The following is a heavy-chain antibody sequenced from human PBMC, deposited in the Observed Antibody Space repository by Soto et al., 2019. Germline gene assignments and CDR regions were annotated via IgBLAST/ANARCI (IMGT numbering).Heavy chain of an antibody. V-gene: IGHV1-3*05. CDR3: ARSIVVVTALDY. J-gene: IGHJ4*02. D-gene: IGHD2-21*02. CDR1: GYTFTSYA. Sequence: QVQLVQSGAEEKKPGASVKVSCQASGYTFTSYAMHWVRQAPGQRLEWMGWINAGNGNTKYSQKFQGRVTITRDTSASTAYMELSRLRSEDTAVYYCARSIVVVTALDYLGPGTLVTGSS. CDR2: INAGNGNT.